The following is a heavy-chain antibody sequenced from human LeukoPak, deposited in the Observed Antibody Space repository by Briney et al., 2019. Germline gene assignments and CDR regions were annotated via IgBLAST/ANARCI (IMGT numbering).Heavy chain of an antibody. Sequence: PSETLSLTCAVYGGSFSGYYWSWIRQPPGEGLEWIGEINHSGSTNYNPSLKSRVTISVDTSKNQFSLKLSSVTAADTAVYYCARGGIVVVVAATWRWFDPWGQGTLVTVSS. CDR3: ARGGIVVVVAATWRWFDP. CDR2: INHSGST. CDR1: GGSFSGYY. V-gene: IGHV4-34*01. D-gene: IGHD2-15*01. J-gene: IGHJ5*02.